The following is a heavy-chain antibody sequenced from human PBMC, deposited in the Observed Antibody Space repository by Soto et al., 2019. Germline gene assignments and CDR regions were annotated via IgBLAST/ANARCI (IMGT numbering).Heavy chain of an antibody. D-gene: IGHD3-16*01. CDR1: GFTFSSYS. Sequence: GGSLRLSCAASGFTFSSYSMNWVRQAPGKGLEWVSSISSSSSYIYYADSVKGRFTISRDNAKNSLYLQMNSLRAEDTAVYYCARVWGGPKPWSDAFDIWGQGTMVTVSS. CDR2: ISSSSSYI. V-gene: IGHV3-21*01. J-gene: IGHJ3*02. CDR3: ARVWGGPKPWSDAFDI.